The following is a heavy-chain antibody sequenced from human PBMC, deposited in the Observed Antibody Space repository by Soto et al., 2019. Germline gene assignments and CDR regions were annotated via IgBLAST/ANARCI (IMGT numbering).Heavy chain of an antibody. CDR1: GFTFSNYW. CDR2: IWYDGSNK. CDR3: ARGLYESSGYPDD. V-gene: IGHV3-33*08. D-gene: IGHD3-22*01. J-gene: IGHJ4*02. Sequence: GGSLRLSCATSGFTFSNYWMHWVRQTPGKGLEWVAVIWYDGSNKYYVDSVKGRFTISRDNSKNTVYLQMNSLRVEDTAMYYCARGLYESSGYPDDWGQGTQVTVSS.